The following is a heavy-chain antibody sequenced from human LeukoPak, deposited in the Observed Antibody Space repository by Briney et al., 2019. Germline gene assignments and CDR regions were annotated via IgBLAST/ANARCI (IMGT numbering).Heavy chain of an antibody. D-gene: IGHD5-18*01. CDR1: GFTFNNAW. CDR2: IKTKADGGTT. Sequence: PGGSLRLSCATSGFTFNNAWMMWVRQAPGKGLEWLGRIKTKADGGTTDYAAPVKGRFTISRDDSKSTLYLEMNSLKTEDTAVYFCTTPPMVKYWGRGTLVTVSS. CDR3: TTPPMVKY. J-gene: IGHJ4*02. V-gene: IGHV3-15*01.